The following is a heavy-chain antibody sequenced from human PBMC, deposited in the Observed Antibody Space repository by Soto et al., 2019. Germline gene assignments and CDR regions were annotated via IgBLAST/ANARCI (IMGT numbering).Heavy chain of an antibody. Sequence: EVQLVESGGGLVQPGGSLRLSCAASGFTFSIYWMHWVRQAPGKGLEWVSRISGDGSSTSNADPVKGRFTISRDNAKNTLHLEMTSLRVEDTAIYYCARESMWAPDYWGQGTLVAVSS. D-gene: IGHD1-26*01. J-gene: IGHJ4*02. CDR2: ISGDGSST. CDR1: GFTFSIYW. V-gene: IGHV3-74*01. CDR3: ARESMWAPDY.